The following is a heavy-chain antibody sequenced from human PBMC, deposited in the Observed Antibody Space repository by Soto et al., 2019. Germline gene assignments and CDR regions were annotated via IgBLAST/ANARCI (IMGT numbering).Heavy chain of an antibody. Sequence: ASVKVSCKASGYTFTSYAMHWVRQAPGQRLEWMGWINAGNGNTKYSQKFQGRVTITRDTSASTAYMELNSVTAADTPVYYCARSTIAPHLFMYPFDSWGQGTLVTVSS. V-gene: IGHV1-3*01. D-gene: IGHD6-6*01. CDR1: GYTFTSYA. CDR2: INAGNGNT. CDR3: ARSTIAPHLFMYPFDS. J-gene: IGHJ4*01.